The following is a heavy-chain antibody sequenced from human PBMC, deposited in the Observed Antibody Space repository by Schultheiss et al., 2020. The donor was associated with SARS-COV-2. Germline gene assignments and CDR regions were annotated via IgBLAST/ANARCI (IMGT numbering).Heavy chain of an antibody. CDR3: AKLSRKWVVAATATPLPLPDY. J-gene: IGHJ4*02. CDR2: IYYRGSI. Sequence: SETLSLTCTVSGGSISSSSYYWGWIRQPPGKGLEWIGTIYYRGSIYYNPSLKSRVTISVDTSKSQFSLKLSSVTAADTAVYYCAKLSRKWVVAATATPLPLPDYWGQGTLVTVSS. CDR1: GGSISSSSYY. D-gene: IGHD2-15*01. V-gene: IGHV4-39*01.